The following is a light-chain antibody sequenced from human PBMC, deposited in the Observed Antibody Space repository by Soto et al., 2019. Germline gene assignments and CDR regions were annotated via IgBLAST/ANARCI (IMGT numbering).Light chain of an antibody. CDR1: QGISSA. CDR2: DAS. V-gene: IGKV1-13*02. J-gene: IGKJ1*01. CDR3: QPYNSYPRT. Sequence: QMTEAASCVSPCVRGIVSITCRASQGISSALAWYQQKPGKAPKLLIYDASSLESGVPSRFSGSGSGTAFTLTISSLQPEDFATSYCQPYNSYPRTFGPGTKVDIK.